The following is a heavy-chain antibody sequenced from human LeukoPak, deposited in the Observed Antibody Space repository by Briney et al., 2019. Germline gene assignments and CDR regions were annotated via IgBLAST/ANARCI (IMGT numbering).Heavy chain of an antibody. J-gene: IGHJ3*02. CDR1: GFTFSDYY. V-gene: IGHV3-11*04. Sequence: GGSLRLSCAASGFTFSDYYMSWLRQAPGKGLEWVSYISSSGSTIYYADSVKGRFTISRDNAKNSLYLQMNSLRAEDTAVYYCARDETFWGSYRYAFDICGQGTMVTVSS. CDR2: ISSSGSTI. CDR3: ARDETFWGSYRYAFDI. D-gene: IGHD3-16*02.